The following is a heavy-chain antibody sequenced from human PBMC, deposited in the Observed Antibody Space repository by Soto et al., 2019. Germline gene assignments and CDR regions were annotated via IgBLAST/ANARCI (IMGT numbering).Heavy chain of an antibody. CDR1: GDSISSYY. V-gene: IGHV4-59*01. CDR2: LYYGRSA. CDR3: ALRSMAVVPEY. Sequence: QVQLQESGPGLVKPSETLSLTCAVSGDSISSYYCMWIRQPPGKGLESIGYLYYGRSANYNPSLKCRVPLSVDTSTIQCSLTLSSMPAADTAVYYCALRSMAVVPEYWGQETLVTVSS. D-gene: IGHD3-22*01. J-gene: IGHJ4*02.